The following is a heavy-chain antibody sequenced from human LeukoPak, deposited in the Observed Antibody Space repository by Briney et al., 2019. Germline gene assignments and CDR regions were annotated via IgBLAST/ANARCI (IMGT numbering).Heavy chain of an antibody. CDR1: GFTFSSYG. CDR2: ISSSSTYT. Sequence: GGSLRLSCAAPGFTFSSYGMHWVRQAPGKGLEWVSDISSSSTYTNYADSVKGRFTISRDNAKNSLYLQMNSLRVEDTAVYYCARDSLYYYDSSGYYPTGAFDIWGQGTMVTVSS. CDR3: ARDSLYYYDSSGYYPTGAFDI. D-gene: IGHD3-22*01. V-gene: IGHV3-21*05. J-gene: IGHJ3*02.